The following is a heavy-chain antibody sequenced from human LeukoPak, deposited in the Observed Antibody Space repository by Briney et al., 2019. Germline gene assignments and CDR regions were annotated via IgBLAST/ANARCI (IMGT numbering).Heavy chain of an antibody. Sequence: SLKVSCKASGGTFTSYTIGWVRQAPGQGLEWMGRIIPILGIANYAQKFQGRVTITADKSTSTAYMELSSLRSEDTAVYYCARGVIAGANWFDPWGQGTLVTVSS. CDR1: GGTFTSYT. D-gene: IGHD6-13*01. CDR3: ARGVIAGANWFDP. J-gene: IGHJ5*02. CDR2: IIPILGIA. V-gene: IGHV1-69*02.